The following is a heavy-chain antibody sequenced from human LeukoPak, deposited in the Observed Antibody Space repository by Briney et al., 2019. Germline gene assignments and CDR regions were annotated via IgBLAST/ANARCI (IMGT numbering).Heavy chain of an antibody. CDR3: ARWGASPNDF. J-gene: IGHJ4*02. CDR2: ISAYNGRT. Sequence: GASVKVSCKASGYIFINHGIAWVRQAPGQGLQYMGWISAYNGRTDYAQSLQGRVTMTTDTATTTAYMELRSLTPDDTAVYFCARWGASPNDFWGQGTLVTVSS. CDR1: GYIFINHG. D-gene: IGHD3-16*01. V-gene: IGHV1-18*01.